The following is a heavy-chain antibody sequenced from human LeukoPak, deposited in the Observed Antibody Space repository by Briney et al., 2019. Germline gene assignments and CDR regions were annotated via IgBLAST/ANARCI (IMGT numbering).Heavy chain of an antibody. CDR2: IYSGGST. D-gene: IGHD3-10*01. CDR3: AGELGSGSYYNSAFDI. CDR1: GFTVSSNY. V-gene: IGHV3-53*01. Sequence: AGGSLRLSCAASGFTVSSNYMSWVRQAPGKGLEWVSVIYSGGSTYYADSVKGRFTISRDNSKNTLYLQMNSLRAEDTAVYYCAGELGSGSYYNSAFDIWGQGTMVTVSS. J-gene: IGHJ3*02.